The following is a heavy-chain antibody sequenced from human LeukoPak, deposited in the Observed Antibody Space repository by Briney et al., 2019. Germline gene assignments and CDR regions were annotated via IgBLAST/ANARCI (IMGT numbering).Heavy chain of an antibody. V-gene: IGHV1-18*01. Sequence: ASVKVSCKASGYTFTSYGISWVRQAPGQGLEWMGWISAYNGNTNYALKLQGRVTMTTDTSTSTAYMELRSLRSDDTAVYYCARDRGPFWSGCFDYWGQGTLVTVSS. CDR3: ARDRGPFWSGCFDY. D-gene: IGHD3-3*01. CDR2: ISAYNGNT. J-gene: IGHJ4*02. CDR1: GYTFTSYG.